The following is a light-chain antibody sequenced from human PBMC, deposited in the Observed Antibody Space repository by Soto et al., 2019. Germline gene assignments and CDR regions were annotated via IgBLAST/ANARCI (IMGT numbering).Light chain of an antibody. J-gene: IGLJ1*01. V-gene: IGLV2-8*01. CDR1: SSDVGGYNY. CDR3: SSFAGSGTV. Sequence: QSVLTQPPSASVSPGQSVTISCTGTSSDVGGYNYVSWYQQHPGKAPKLMIYEINKRPSGVPDRFSGSKSGSTASLTVSGLQAEDEADYYCSSFAGSGTVFGTGTKVTV. CDR2: EIN.